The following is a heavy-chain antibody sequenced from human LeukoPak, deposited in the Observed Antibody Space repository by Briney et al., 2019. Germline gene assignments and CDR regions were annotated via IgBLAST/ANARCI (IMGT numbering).Heavy chain of an antibody. CDR1: GFTFSSYS. V-gene: IGHV3-21*01. Sequence: GGSVRLSCAASGFTFSSYSMNWVRQAPGKGLEWVSSISSSSSYIYYADSVKGRFTISRDNAKNSLYLQMNSLRAEDTAVYYCARGLTGTGTTGTDYWGQGTLVTVSS. J-gene: IGHJ4*02. CDR3: ARGLTGTGTTGTDY. CDR2: ISSSSSYI. D-gene: IGHD1-7*01.